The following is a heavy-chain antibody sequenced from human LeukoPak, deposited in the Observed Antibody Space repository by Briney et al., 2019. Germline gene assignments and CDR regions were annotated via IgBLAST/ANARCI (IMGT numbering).Heavy chain of an antibody. CDR1: GFTFSAYW. CDR3: ARDNPRGYRYGPAGDY. Sequence: GGSLRLSCAASGFTFSAYWMHWVRQAPGKGLEWVSSITSSSSYIYYVDSVKGRFTISRDNAKNSLYLQMNSLRAEDTAVYYCARDNPRGYRYGPAGDYWGQGTLVTVSS. CDR2: ITSSSSYI. V-gene: IGHV3-21*01. J-gene: IGHJ4*02. D-gene: IGHD5-18*01.